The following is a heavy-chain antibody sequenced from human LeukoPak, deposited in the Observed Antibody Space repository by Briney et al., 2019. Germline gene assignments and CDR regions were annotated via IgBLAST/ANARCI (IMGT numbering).Heavy chain of an antibody. CDR2: ISSSGSTI. D-gene: IGHD3-3*01. J-gene: IGHJ5*02. Sequence: PGGSLRLSCAASGFTFSSYEMNWVRQAPGKGLEWVSYISSSGSTIYYADSVKGRFTISRDNAKNSLYLQMNSLRAEDTAVYYCARDREYYDFWSGYQGWFDPWSQGTLVTVSS. CDR1: GFTFSSYE. V-gene: IGHV3-48*03. CDR3: ARDREYYDFWSGYQGWFDP.